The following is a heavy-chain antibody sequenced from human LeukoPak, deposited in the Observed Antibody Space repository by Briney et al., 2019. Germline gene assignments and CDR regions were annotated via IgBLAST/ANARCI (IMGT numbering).Heavy chain of an antibody. CDR1: GFTFSAYA. CDR2: IGSDNKP. D-gene: IGHD2-15*01. J-gene: IGHJ4*02. V-gene: IGHV3-23*05. Sequence: PGGSLRLSCEASGFTFSAYAMTWVRQAPGKGLEWVSSIGSDNKPHYSESVKGRFAISRDNSKSMLFLQLNSLRAEDTAIYYCAKFSGGSVELEHYFDYWGQGTLVTVSS. CDR3: AKFSGGSVELEHYFDY.